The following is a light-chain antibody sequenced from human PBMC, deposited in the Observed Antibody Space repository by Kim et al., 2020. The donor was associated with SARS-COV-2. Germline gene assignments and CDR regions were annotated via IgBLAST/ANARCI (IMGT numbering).Light chain of an antibody. CDR1: NIGTKN. Sequence: VAQGQTARITCGGNNIGTKNVHWFQQKPGQAPVLVICGDSNRPSGIPERFSGSNSGNTATLTISRAQPGDEADYYCQVWDSSTGVFGGGTQLTVL. V-gene: IGLV3-9*01. CDR3: QVWDSSTGV. J-gene: IGLJ3*02. CDR2: GDS.